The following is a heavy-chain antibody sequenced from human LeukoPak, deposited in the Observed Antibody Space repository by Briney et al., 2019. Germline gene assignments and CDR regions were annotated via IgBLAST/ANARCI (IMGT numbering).Heavy chain of an antibody. J-gene: IGHJ5*02. D-gene: IGHD2/OR15-2a*01. CDR1: GGSISSYY. CDR2: IYNTGSA. V-gene: IGHV4-4*07. Sequence: SETLSLTCTVSGGSISSYYWSWIRQPAGKELEWIGRIYNTGSANYNPSLKSRVTMSLDTSRNQISLKLTSVTAADTAVYYCARDVFFRAHNWFDPWGQGTLVTVSS. CDR3: ARDVFFRAHNWFDP.